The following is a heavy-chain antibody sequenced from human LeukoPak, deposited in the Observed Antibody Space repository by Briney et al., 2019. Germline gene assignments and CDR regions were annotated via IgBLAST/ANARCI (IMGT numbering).Heavy chain of an antibody. CDR2: IYPGDSDT. CDR1: GYSFASYW. J-gene: IGHJ4*02. D-gene: IGHD3-22*01. V-gene: IGHV5-51*01. Sequence: GESLKISCQGSGYSFASYWIGWVRQMPGKGLEWMGIIYPGDSDTRYSPSFQGQVTISADKSISTAYLQWSSLKASDTAMYYCARPYYYDSSGYVDYWGQGTLVTVSS. CDR3: ARPYYYDSSGYVDY.